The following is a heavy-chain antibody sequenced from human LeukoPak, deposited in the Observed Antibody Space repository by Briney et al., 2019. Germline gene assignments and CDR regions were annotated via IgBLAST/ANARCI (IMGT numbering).Heavy chain of an antibody. V-gene: IGHV4-34*01. J-gene: IGHJ4*02. Sequence: PSETLSLTCAVCGGSFSGYYWSWIRQPPGKGLEWIGEINHSGSTNYNPSLKSRVTISVDTSKNQFSLKLSSVTAADTAVYYCARGMAARPRYYFDYWGQGTLVTVSS. CDR1: GGSFSGYY. CDR2: INHSGST. CDR3: ARGMAARPRYYFDY. D-gene: IGHD6-6*01.